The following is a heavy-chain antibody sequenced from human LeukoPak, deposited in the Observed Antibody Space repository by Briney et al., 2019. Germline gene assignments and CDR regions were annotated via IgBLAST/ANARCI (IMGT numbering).Heavy chain of an antibody. J-gene: IGHJ4*02. D-gene: IGHD6-13*01. Sequence: SETLSLTCTVSGGSISSSSYYWGWIRQPPGKGLEWIGSIYYSGSTYYNPSLKSRVTMSVDTSRDQFSLRLSSVTAADTAIYYCASRPADSTWYGVFDYWSQGTLVTVSS. CDR1: GGSISSSSYY. CDR3: ASRPADSTWYGVFDY. V-gene: IGHV4-39*07. CDR2: IYYSGST.